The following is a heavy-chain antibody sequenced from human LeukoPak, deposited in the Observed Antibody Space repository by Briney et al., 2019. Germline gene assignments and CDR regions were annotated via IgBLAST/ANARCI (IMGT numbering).Heavy chain of an antibody. CDR1: GFTFNSYG. J-gene: IGHJ4*02. CDR3: AKGSGDGYNYGY. D-gene: IGHD5-24*01. V-gene: IGHV3-30*18. Sequence: GGSLRLSCAASGFTFNSYGMPWVRQAPGKGLEWVAVISYDGSNKYYADSVKGRFTISRDNSKNTLYLQMNSLRAEDTAVYYCAKGSGDGYNYGYWGQGTLVTVSS. CDR2: ISYDGSNK.